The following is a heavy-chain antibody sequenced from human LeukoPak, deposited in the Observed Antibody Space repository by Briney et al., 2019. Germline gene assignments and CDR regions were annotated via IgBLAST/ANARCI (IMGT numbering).Heavy chain of an antibody. CDR1: GGSFSGYY. CDR2: INHSGST. Sequence: SETLSLTCAVYGGSFSGYYWSWLRQPPGKGLEWIGEINHSGSTNYNPSLKSRVTISVDTSKNQFSLKLSSVTAADTAVYYCARGRIQLWLSPYYYYYYMDVWGKGTTVTVSS. CDR3: ARGRIQLWLSPYYYYYYMDV. D-gene: IGHD5-18*01. J-gene: IGHJ6*03. V-gene: IGHV4-34*01.